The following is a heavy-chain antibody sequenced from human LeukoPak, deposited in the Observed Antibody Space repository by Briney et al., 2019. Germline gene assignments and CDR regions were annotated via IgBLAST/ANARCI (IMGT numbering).Heavy chain of an antibody. CDR3: ARRTVSHDTSSVGNWLDP. CDR1: GGSISSYY. V-gene: IGHV4-59*08. D-gene: IGHD6-6*01. CDR2: ISYSGGT. J-gene: IGHJ5*02. Sequence: SETLSLTCTVSGGSISSYYWSWIRQPPGKGLEWIGYISYSGGTNYNPSLKSRVTISEDTSKNQFSLRLSSVTTADTAVYYCARRTVSHDTSSVGNWLDPWGQGTLVTVSS.